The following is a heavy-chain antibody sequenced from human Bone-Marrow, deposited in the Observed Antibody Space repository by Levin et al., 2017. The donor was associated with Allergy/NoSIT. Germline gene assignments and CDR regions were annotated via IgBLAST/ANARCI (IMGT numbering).Heavy chain of an antibody. CDR2: IYPGDSET. J-gene: IGHJ4*02. D-gene: IGHD4-23*01. V-gene: IGHV5-51*01. CDR1: GYSFNTQW. Sequence: NHGESLKISCKGSGYSFNTQWIGWVRQMPGNGLEWMGIIYPGDSETKYSPSFQGRVTLSADKSITTAYLQWSSLKASDTAVYYCARTYYGGDKTGSFDYWGQGTLVTVSS. CDR3: ARTYYGGDKTGSFDY.